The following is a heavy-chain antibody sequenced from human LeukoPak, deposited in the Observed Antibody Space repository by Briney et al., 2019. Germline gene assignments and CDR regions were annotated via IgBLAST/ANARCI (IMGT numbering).Heavy chain of an antibody. V-gene: IGHV4-30-2*01. D-gene: IGHD5-18*01. Sequence: PSETLSLTCAVSGDSIISGGSSWSWIRQPPGKGLEWIGYIYHSGSASYSPSLKSRVTISVERSKNQFSLSLNSVTAADTAVYFCARTSGFSNGMAFDNWGQGALVTVSS. J-gene: IGHJ4*02. CDR1: GDSIISGGSS. CDR2: IYHSGSA. CDR3: ARTSGFSNGMAFDN.